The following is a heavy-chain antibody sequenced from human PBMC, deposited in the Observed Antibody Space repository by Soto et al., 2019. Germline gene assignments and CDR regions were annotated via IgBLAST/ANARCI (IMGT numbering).Heavy chain of an antibody. CDR2: INVGNGNT. V-gene: IGHV1-3*01. D-gene: IGHD2-21*02. CDR3: ARGAGYCGGDCWNDYYYAMDV. CDR1: GYIFTDYA. J-gene: IGHJ6*02. Sequence: ASVKVSCKASGYIFTDYAMHWVRQAPGQRLEWMGWINVGNGNTKYSQNFQARVTITRDTSASTAYMDLSSLRSEDTAVYYCARGAGYCGGDCWNDYYYAMDVWGQGTTVTVSS.